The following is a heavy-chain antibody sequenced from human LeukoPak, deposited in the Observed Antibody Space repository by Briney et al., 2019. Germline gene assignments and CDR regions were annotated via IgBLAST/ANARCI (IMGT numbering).Heavy chain of an antibody. CDR2: INPNSGGT. Sequence: ASVKVSCKASGYIFTGYYMHWVRQAPGQGLEWMGWINPNSGGTNYAQKFQGRVTMTRDTSISTAYMELGRLRSDDTAVYYCARDSPSIVVVPAAMGEDYYYYYGMDVWGQGTTVTVSS. J-gene: IGHJ6*02. CDR3: ARDSPSIVVVPAAMGEDYYYYYGMDV. CDR1: GYIFTGYY. D-gene: IGHD2-2*01. V-gene: IGHV1-2*02.